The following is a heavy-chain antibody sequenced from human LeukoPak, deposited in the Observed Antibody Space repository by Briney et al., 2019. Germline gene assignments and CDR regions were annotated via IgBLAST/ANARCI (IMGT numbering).Heavy chain of an antibody. J-gene: IGHJ4*02. V-gene: IGHV3-48*01. CDR1: EFTFSSYS. CDR2: ISSSSSTI. Sequence: GSLRLPCAASEFTFSSYSMNWVRQAPGKGLEWVSYISSSSSTIYYADSVKGRFTISRDNAKNSLYLQMNSLRAEDTAVYYCARDRGGSGYDFTGYWGQGTLVTVSS. CDR3: ARDRGGSGYDFTGY. D-gene: IGHD5-12*01.